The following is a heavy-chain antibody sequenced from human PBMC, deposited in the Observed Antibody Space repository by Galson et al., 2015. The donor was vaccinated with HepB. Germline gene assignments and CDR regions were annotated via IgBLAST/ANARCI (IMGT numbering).Heavy chain of an antibody. CDR2: ISGSGGST. V-gene: IGHV3-23*01. CDR3: AASTVVTLDDAFDI. D-gene: IGHD4-23*01. CDR1: GFTFSSYS. J-gene: IGHJ3*02. Sequence: SLRLSCAASGFTFSSYSMNWVRQAPGKGLEWVSAISGSGGSTYYADSVKGRFTISRDNSKYTLYMQMNSLRAEDTAVYYCAASTVVTLDDAFDIWGQGTMVTVSS.